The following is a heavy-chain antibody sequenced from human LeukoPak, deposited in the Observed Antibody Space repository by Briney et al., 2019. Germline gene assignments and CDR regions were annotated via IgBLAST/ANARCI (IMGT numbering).Heavy chain of an antibody. D-gene: IGHD3-22*01. Sequence: GASVKVSCKVSGYTLTELSMHWVRQAPGQGLEWMGIINPSGGSTSYAQKFQGRVAMTRDTSTSTVYMELSSLRSEDTAVYYCARSYYDTPVTLIDYWGQGTLVTVSS. J-gene: IGHJ4*02. CDR2: INPSGGST. CDR3: ARSYYDTPVTLIDY. CDR1: GYTLTELS. V-gene: IGHV1-46*01.